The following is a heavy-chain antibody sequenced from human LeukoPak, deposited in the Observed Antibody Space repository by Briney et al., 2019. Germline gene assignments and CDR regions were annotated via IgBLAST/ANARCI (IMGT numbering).Heavy chain of an antibody. V-gene: IGHV3-48*03. CDR3: ARDYYDSGGYYNLDAFDI. CDR1: GFTFSSYE. Sequence: PGGSLRLSCAASGFTFSSYEMNWVRQAPGKGLEWVSYISSSGTTLYYADSVKGRFTTSRDNAKNSLYLQMNSLRAEDTAVYYCARDYYDSGGYYNLDAFDIWGQGTMDTVSS. D-gene: IGHD3-22*01. J-gene: IGHJ3*02. CDR2: ISSSGTTL.